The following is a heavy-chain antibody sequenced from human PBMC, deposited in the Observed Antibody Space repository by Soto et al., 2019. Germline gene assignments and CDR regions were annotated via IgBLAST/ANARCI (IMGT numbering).Heavy chain of an antibody. CDR2: IYHSGST. V-gene: IGHV4-30-2*01. D-gene: IGHD3-10*01. J-gene: IGHJ4*02. Sequence: SETLSLTCAVSGGSISSGGYSWSWIRQPPGKGLEWIGYIYHSGSTYYNPSLKSRGTISVDASKDHFSLKLTSVTAADTAVYYCARSGHLFDYWGQGTLVTVSS. CDR3: ARSGHLFDY. CDR1: GGSISSGGYS.